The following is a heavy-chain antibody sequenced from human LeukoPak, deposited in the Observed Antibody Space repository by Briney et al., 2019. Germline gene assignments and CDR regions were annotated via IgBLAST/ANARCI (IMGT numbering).Heavy chain of an antibody. CDR2: IYYSGST. D-gene: IGHD3-10*01. CDR1: GGSISSYY. J-gene: IGHJ3*02. V-gene: IGHV4-39*07. CDR3: ARESPSVTMARGPGAFDI. Sequence: SETLSPACTVSGGSISSYYWGWIRQPPGKGLEWIGSIYYSGSTYYNPSLKSRVTISVDTSKNQFSLKLSSVTAADTAVYYCARESPSVTMARGPGAFDIWGQGTMVTVSS.